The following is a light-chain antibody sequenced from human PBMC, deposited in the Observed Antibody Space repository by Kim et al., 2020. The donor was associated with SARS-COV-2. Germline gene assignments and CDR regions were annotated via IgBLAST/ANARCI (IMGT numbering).Light chain of an antibody. Sequence: DIQMTQSPSTLSASVGDRVTITCRASQSISNWLAWYQEKPGKAPKLLIYKASSLESGVPSRFSGSGYGTEFTLTISSLQPDDFATYYCQQYNSYPWTFGQGTKVDIK. V-gene: IGKV1-5*03. CDR3: QQYNSYPWT. J-gene: IGKJ1*01. CDR2: KAS. CDR1: QSISNW.